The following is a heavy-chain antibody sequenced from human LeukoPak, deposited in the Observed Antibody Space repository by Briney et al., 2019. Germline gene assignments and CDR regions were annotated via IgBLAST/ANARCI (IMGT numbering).Heavy chain of an antibody. D-gene: IGHD3-22*01. V-gene: IGHV3-23*01. CDR2: ITGNGGST. Sequence: GGSLRLSCAASGFTFSTHLMTWVRQAPGKGLEWVSAITGNGGSTSYTDSVKGRFTISRDNSKNTLYLQMNSLRAEDTAVYYCAKPGDRSGYSFIDMWGQGTMVTVSS. CDR3: AKPGDRSGYSFIDM. J-gene: IGHJ3*02. CDR1: GFTFSTHL.